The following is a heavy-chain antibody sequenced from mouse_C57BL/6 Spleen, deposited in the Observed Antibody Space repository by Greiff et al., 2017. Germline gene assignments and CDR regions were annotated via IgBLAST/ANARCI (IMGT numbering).Heavy chain of an antibody. CDR1: GYAFRSSW. CDR2: IYPGDGDT. J-gene: IGHJ3*01. V-gene: IGHV1-82*01. CDR3: ARKRDMQGFAY. D-gene: IGHD6-5*01. Sequence: QVQLQQSGPELVKPGASVKISCKASGYAFRSSWMNWVKQRPGKGLEWIGRIYPGDGDTNYNGKFKGEATLTADKASRKGYMKRSRLAFEDSAVYFCARKRDMQGFAYWGQGTLVTVSA.